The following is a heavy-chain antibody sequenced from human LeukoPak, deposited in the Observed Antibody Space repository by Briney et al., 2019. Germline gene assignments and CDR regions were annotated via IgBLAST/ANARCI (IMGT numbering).Heavy chain of an antibody. CDR1: GFTFSSSA. V-gene: IGHV3-23*01. J-gene: IGHJ4*02. D-gene: IGHD5-24*01. CDR2: ISGSGSGGST. Sequence: GGSLRLSCAASGFTFSSSAMSWVRQAPGKGLEWVSSISGSGSGGSTYYADSVKGRFTISRDNSKNTLYLQMNSLKAEDTAVYYCAKSGYNRFDYWGQGTLVTVSS. CDR3: AKSGYNRFDY.